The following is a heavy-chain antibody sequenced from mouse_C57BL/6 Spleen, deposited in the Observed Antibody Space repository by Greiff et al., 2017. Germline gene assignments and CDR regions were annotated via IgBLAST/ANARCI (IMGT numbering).Heavy chain of an antibody. CDR2: ISSGGSYT. CDR1: GFTFSSYG. J-gene: IGHJ2*01. V-gene: IGHV5-6*01. D-gene: IGHD2-3*01. Sequence: VQLKESGGDLVKPGGSLKLSCAASGFTFSSYGMSWVRQTPDKRLEWVATISSGGSYTYYPDSVKGRFTISRDNAKNTLYLQMSSLKSEDTAMYYCARNDGYLDYWGQGTTLTVSS. CDR3: ARNDGYLDY.